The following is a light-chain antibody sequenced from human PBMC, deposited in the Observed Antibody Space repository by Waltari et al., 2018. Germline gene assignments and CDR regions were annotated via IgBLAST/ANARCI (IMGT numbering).Light chain of an antibody. CDR3: VAWDDSLIGWV. V-gene: IGLV1-44*01. CDR2: SNN. Sequence: QSVLTQPPSASGTPGQRVTVYCSGSSSNIGSNTVNWYQQVPGTAPKLLIYSNNQRPSGVPDRFSGSKSGTSASLAISGLQSEDEADYYCVAWDDSLIGWVFGGGTKLTVL. CDR1: SSNIGSNT. J-gene: IGLJ3*02.